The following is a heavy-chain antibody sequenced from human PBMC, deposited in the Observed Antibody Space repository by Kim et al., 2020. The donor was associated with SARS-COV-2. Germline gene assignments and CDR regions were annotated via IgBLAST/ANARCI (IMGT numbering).Heavy chain of an antibody. CDR2: INPNSGGT. J-gene: IGHJ3*02. Sequence: ASVKVSCKASGYTFTGYYMHWVRQAPGQGLEWMGWINPNSGGTNYAQKFQGRVTMTRDTSISTAYMELSRLRSDDTAVYYCARDGGGPMVRGRGAFDIWGQGTMVTVSS. V-gene: IGHV1-2*02. CDR3: ARDGGGPMVRGRGAFDI. CDR1: GYTFTGYY. D-gene: IGHD3-10*01.